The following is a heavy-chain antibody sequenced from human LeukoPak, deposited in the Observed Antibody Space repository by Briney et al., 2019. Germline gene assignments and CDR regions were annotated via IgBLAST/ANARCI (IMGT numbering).Heavy chain of an antibody. CDR1: GGSFSGYY. J-gene: IGHJ4*02. V-gene: IGHV4-34*01. D-gene: IGHD3-10*01. CDR3: ARGQPKGSPQTHFDY. Sequence: PSETLSLTCAVYGGSFSGYYWSWIRQPPGKGLERIGEINHSGSTNYNPSLKSRVTISVDTSKNQFSLKLSSVTAADTAVYYCARGQPKGSPQTHFDYWGQGTLVTVSS. CDR2: INHSGST.